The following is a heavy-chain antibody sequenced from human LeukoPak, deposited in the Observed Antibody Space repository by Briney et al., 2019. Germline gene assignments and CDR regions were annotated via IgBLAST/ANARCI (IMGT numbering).Heavy chain of an antibody. V-gene: IGHV3-33*01. CDR2: IWYDGSNK. CDR1: GFTFSSYG. J-gene: IGHJ4*02. Sequence: GGSLRLSCAASGFTFSSYGMHWVRQAPGKGLEWVAVIWYDGSNKYYADSVKGRFTISRDNSKNTLYLQMNSLRAEDTAVYYCARAEPHRHYFDYWGQGTLVTVSS. CDR3: ARAEPHRHYFDY.